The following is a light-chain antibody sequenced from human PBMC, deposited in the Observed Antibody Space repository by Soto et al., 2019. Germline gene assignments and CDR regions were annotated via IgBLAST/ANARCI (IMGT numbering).Light chain of an antibody. J-gene: IGKJ4*01. CDR3: QQHNSSSLT. CDR1: QSVSSSF. Sequence: EVVLTQSPDTLSLSPGERATLSCRASQSVSSSFFAWYQQKPGQAPVLLIYGASNRATGIPDRFSGSGYGTDFTLAISRLEPEDVAVYYCQQHNSSSLTFGGGTHVQIK. V-gene: IGKV3-20*01. CDR2: GAS.